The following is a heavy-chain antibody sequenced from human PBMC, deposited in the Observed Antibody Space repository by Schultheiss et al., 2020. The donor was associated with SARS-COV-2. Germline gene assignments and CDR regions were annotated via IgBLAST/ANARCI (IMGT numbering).Heavy chain of an antibody. CDR2: IYHSGST. CDR1: GGSISSGYY. J-gene: IGHJ4*02. CDR3: ARGARIDY. V-gene: IGHV4-38-2*02. Sequence: SETLSLTCTVSGGSISSGYYWGWIRQPPGKGLEWIGSIYHSGSTNYNPSLKSRVTISVDTSKNQFSLKLSSVTAADTAVYYCARGARIDYWGQGTLVTVSS.